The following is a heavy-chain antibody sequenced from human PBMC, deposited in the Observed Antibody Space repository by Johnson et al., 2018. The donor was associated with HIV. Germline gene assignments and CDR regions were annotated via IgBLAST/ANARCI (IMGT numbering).Heavy chain of an antibody. CDR1: GFTFDDYT. CDR3: AKGGVAAAKGAQGGADSSTKSTFDI. CDR2: ISWDGGST. D-gene: IGHD6-25*01. J-gene: IGHJ3*02. V-gene: IGHV3-43*01. Sequence: SGGGVVRPGGSLRLSCAASGFTFDDYTMHWVRQATGKGLEWVSLISWDGGSTYYADSVKGRFTISRDNSKNSLYLQMNSLRTEDTALYYCAKGGVAAAKGAQGGADSSTKSTFDIWGQGTLVTVSS.